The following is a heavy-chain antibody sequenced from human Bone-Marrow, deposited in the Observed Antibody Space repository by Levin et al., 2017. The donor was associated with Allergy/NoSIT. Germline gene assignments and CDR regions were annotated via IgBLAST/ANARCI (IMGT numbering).Heavy chain of an antibody. Sequence: GGSLRLSSVASGFTVSSNYMRWVRQAPGKGLEWVSLIYSEGTTDYADSVKGRFTISRDKSKNTLYLQMNSLRVEDTAVYYCARDGGVQVGGDYVGQGTLVTVSS. CDR3: ARDGGVQVGGDY. V-gene: IGHV3-66*01. CDR1: GFTVSSNY. CDR2: IYSEGTT. J-gene: IGHJ4*02. D-gene: IGHD2-8*02.